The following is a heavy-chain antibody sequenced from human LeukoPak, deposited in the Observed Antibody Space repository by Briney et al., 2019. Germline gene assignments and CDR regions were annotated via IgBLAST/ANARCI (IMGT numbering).Heavy chain of an antibody. V-gene: IGHV1-46*01. D-gene: IGHD2-21*02. J-gene: IGHJ4*02. CDR1: GYTFIGYH. CDR3: ARDPCGGDCYFDY. Sequence: ASVKVSCKASGYTFIGYHMYWVRQAPGQGLEWMGRINPSGGGTRYAQKFQGRVTLTRDMSTSTVYMELSSLRSDDTAVYYCARDPCGGDCYFDYWGQGTLVTVSS. CDR2: INPSGGGT.